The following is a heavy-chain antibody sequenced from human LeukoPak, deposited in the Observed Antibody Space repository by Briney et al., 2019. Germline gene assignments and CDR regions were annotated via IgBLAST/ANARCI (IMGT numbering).Heavy chain of an antibody. V-gene: IGHV3-23*01. CDR3: AKCGDIVVAPAAISY. J-gene: IGHJ4*02. CDR2: ISGSGGST. CDR1: GFTFSSYA. Sequence: GGSLRLSCAASGFTFSSYAMSWVRQAPGKGLEWVSAISGSGGSTYYADSVKGRFTISRDNSKNTLYLQMNSLRAEDTAVYYCAKCGDIVVAPAAISYWGQGTLVTVSS. D-gene: IGHD2-2*02.